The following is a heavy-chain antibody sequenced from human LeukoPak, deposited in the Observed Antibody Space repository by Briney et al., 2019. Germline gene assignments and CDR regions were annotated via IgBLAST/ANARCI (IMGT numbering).Heavy chain of an antibody. J-gene: IGHJ3*02. D-gene: IGHD2-2*01. V-gene: IGHV3-30-3*01. Sequence: GGSLRLSCAASGFTFSSYAMHWVRQAPGKGLEWVAVISYDGSNKYYADSVKGRFTISRDNSKNTLYLQMNSLRAEDTAVYYCARMDYCSSTSCSNDAFDIWGQGTMVTVSS. CDR2: ISYDGSNK. CDR3: ARMDYCSSTSCSNDAFDI. CDR1: GFTFSSYA.